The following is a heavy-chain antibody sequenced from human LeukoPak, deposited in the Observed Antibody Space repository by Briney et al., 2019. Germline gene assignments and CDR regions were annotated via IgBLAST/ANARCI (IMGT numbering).Heavy chain of an antibody. J-gene: IGHJ4*02. V-gene: IGHV3-23*01. CDR3: ANYIKGYFVY. CDR2: VSGSGYST. D-gene: IGHD6-13*01. Sequence: PGGSLRLSCAASGFTFSSYSMNWVRQAPGKGLEWVSAVSGSGYSTYYADSVKGRFTISRDNSKSTLYLQMNSLRAEDTAIYYCANYIKGYFVYWGQGTLVTVSS. CDR1: GFTFSSYS.